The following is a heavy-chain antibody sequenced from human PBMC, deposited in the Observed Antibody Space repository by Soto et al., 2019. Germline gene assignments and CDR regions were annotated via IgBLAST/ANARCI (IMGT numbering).Heavy chain of an antibody. J-gene: IGHJ3*02. Sequence: QVQLVESGGGLVKPGGSLRLSCAASGFTFSDYYMSWIRQAPGKGLEWVSYISSSGSTIYYADSVKGRFTISRDNAKNSLYLQLNSLRAEDTAVYYCARAIQSAVYCSSTSSSAFDIWGQGTMGTVSS. D-gene: IGHD2-2*01. CDR2: ISSSGSTI. CDR3: ARAIQSAVYCSSTSSSAFDI. CDR1: GFTFSDYY. V-gene: IGHV3-11*01.